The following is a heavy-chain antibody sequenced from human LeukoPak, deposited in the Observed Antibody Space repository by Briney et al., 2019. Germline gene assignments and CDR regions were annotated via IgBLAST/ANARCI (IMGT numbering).Heavy chain of an antibody. CDR3: ARGAYSGYDWPLFDY. CDR2: IYYSGST. Sequence: SETLSLTCTVSGGSVSSGSYYWSWIRQPPGKGLEWLGYIYYSGSTNYNPSLKSRVTISVDTSKNQFSLKLSSVTAADTAVYYCARGAYSGYDWPLFDYWGQGTLVTVSS. J-gene: IGHJ4*02. D-gene: IGHD5-12*01. V-gene: IGHV4-61*01. CDR1: GGSVSSGSYY.